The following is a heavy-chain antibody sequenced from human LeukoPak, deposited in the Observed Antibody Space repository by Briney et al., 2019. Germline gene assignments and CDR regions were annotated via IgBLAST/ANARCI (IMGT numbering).Heavy chain of an antibody. CDR2: VKPNSGNT. Sequence: ASVKVSCKASGYTFTSYDIYWVRQATGEGLEWIGWVKPNSGNTGYAQKFQGRVTITRNISITTAYMQLSNLRSDDMAVYSSARCVQWSDNYRSIVYWGKGTMVTVSS. J-gene: IGHJ6*04. V-gene: IGHV1-8*03. CDR1: GYTFTSYD. CDR3: ARCVQWSDNYRSIVY. D-gene: IGHD4/OR15-4a*01.